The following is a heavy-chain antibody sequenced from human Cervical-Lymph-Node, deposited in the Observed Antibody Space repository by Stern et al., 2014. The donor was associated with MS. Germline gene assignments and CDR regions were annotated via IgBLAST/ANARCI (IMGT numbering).Heavy chain of an antibody. Sequence: VQLLESGPGLVRPSETLSLTCTVSGGSISSFYWSWIRQPPGKGLEWIGYINFRGGTNYNPSLKTRVTISVDTSKNQFSLRLSSVTPADTAVYYCGRDLGLQYWGQGALVTVSS. CDR2: INFRGGT. CDR1: GGSISSFY. J-gene: IGHJ4*02. D-gene: IGHD2-2*02. V-gene: IGHV4-59*01. CDR3: GRDLGLQY.